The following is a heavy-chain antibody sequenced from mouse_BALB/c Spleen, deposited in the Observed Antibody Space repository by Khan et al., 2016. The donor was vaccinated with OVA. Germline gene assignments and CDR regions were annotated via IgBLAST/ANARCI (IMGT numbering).Heavy chain of an antibody. Sequence: QIQLVQSGPELKKPGETVKISCKASGYTFTNYGMNWVKQASGKGLKWMVWINTYTGEPTYAADFKGRFAFSLETSASTANLQINNLKNEDTATYFCASGGYWYFDVWGEGTTVTVSS. J-gene: IGHJ1*01. CDR2: INTYTGEP. D-gene: IGHD1-1*02. CDR3: ASGGYWYFDV. V-gene: IGHV9-3-1*01. CDR1: GYTFTNYG.